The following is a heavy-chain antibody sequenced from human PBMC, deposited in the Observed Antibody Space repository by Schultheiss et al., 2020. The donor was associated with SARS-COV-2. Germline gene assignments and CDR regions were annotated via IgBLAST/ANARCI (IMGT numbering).Heavy chain of an antibody. CDR2: IYSGGST. Sequence: GGSLRLSCAASGFTVSSNYMSWVRQAPGKGLEWVSVIYSGGSTYYADSVKGRFTISRDNSKNTLYLQMNSLRAEDTAVYYCARDTSGSYLYGMDVWGQGTTVPVSS. V-gene: IGHV3-53*01. J-gene: IGHJ6*02. D-gene: IGHD1-26*01. CDR3: ARDTSGSYLYGMDV. CDR1: GFTVSSNY.